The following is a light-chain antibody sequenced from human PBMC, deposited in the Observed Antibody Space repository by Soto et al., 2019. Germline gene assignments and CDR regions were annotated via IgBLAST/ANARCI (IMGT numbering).Light chain of an antibody. V-gene: IGKV1-27*01. CDR1: QGIAPY. Sequence: DVQMTQSPSSLSAFVGDRVTITCRASQGIAPYLSWFQQKPGKVPKLLIYATSTLQSVVPSRFSGSRSWTDFTLTISSLQHQDIGTYYCQKYNSAPLTFGRGTKVEIK. CDR2: ATS. J-gene: IGKJ4*01. CDR3: QKYNSAPLT.